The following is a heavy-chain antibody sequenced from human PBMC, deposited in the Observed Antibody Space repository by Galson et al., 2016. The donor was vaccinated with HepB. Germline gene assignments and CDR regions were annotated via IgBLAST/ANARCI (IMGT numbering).Heavy chain of an antibody. Sequence: SLRLSCAASGFTFRDYGMTWVRQAPGKGLEWVAVIWFDGSKKYYADSVKGRFTVSRDNSENVLYLQMSSLRAEDTAVYYCVTGPGHIEELRANEEYFQDWGQGTLVTVSS. CDR2: IWFDGSKK. CDR1: GFTFRDYG. D-gene: IGHD2-21*01. V-gene: IGHV3-33*08. J-gene: IGHJ1*01. CDR3: VTGPGHIEELRANEEYFQD.